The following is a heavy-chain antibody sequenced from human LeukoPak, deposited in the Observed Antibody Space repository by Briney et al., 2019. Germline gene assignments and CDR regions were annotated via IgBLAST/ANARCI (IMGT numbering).Heavy chain of an antibody. CDR3: ARVYDSSGYNEN. J-gene: IGHJ4*02. Sequence: ASVKVSCKASGYTFSDYVINWVRQAPGQRLEWMGWINAGNGNTKYSEGFQGRVTITRDTSASTAYMELSSLTSEDMAVYYCARVYDSSGYNENWGQGTLVTVSS. CDR2: INAGNGNT. V-gene: IGHV1-3*03. CDR1: GYTFSDYV. D-gene: IGHD3-22*01.